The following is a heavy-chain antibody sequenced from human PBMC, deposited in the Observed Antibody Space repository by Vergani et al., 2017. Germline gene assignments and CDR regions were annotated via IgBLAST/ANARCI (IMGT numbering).Heavy chain of an antibody. D-gene: IGHD3-22*01. CDR1: GYTFTGYY. CDR3: ARDPSRITMIVVVINEFDY. Sequence: QVQLVQSGAEVKKPGASVKVSCKASGYTFTGYYMHWVRQAPGQGLEWMGWINPNSGGTNYAQKFQGRVTMTRDTSISTAYMELSRLRSDDTAVYYCARDPSRITMIVVVINEFDYWGQGTLVTVSS. CDR2: INPNSGGT. J-gene: IGHJ4*02. V-gene: IGHV1-2*02.